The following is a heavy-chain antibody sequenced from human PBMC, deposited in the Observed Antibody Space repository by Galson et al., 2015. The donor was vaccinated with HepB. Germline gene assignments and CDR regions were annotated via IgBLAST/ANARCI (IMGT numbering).Heavy chain of an antibody. CDR1: RFNFRNYW. CDR2: INNDGSTT. V-gene: IGHV3-74*01. CDR3: AREQLGYYYFYGMDV. J-gene: IGHJ6*02. Sequence: SLRLSCAASRFNFRNYWMHWVRQAPGQGLVWVSRINNDGSTTTYADSVKGRFTISRDNAKNTLFLQMNSLRAEDTAIYYCAREQLGYYYFYGMDVWGQGTTVTVSS. D-gene: IGHD6-25*01.